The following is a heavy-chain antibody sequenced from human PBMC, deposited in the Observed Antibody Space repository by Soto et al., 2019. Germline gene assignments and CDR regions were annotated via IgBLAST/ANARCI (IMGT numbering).Heavy chain of an antibody. CDR3: ARGAYCSGGSCSCRYFDY. J-gene: IGHJ4*02. CDR2: INAGNGNT. V-gene: IGHV1-3*01. Sequence: GASVKVSCKASGYTFTSYAMHWVRQAPGQRLEWMGWINAGNGNTKYSQKFQGRVTITRDTSASTAYMELSSLRSEDTAVYYCARGAYCSGGSCSCRYFDYWGQGTLVTVSS. CDR1: GYTFTSYA. D-gene: IGHD2-15*01.